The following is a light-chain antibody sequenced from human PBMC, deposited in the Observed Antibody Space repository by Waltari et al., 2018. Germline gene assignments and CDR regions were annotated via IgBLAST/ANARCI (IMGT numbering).Light chain of an antibody. Sequence: EILMTQSPATLSVSPGERATLSCRASQGVSSNLAWYHQRPGQAPRLLIYDASTRAPGVPSRFSGSGSETEFTLTIRRLQSEDFALYYCQQYNVWPPITFGQGTRLEIK. CDR2: DAS. CDR3: QQYNVWPPIT. V-gene: IGKV3-15*01. J-gene: IGKJ5*01. CDR1: QGVSSN.